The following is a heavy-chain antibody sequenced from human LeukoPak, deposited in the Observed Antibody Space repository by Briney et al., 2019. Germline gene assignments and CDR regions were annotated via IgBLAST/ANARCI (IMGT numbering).Heavy chain of an antibody. CDR2: ISYSGST. CDR1: GGSISSYY. CDR3: ARRGIAAATRFDP. J-gene: IGHJ5*02. D-gene: IGHD6-13*01. V-gene: IGHV4-59*12. Sequence: SETLSLTCTVSGGSISSYYWSWVRQPPGKGLEWIGYISYSGSTNYNPSLKSRVTISVDTSKNQFSLKLSSVTAADTAVYYCARRGIAAATRFDPWGQGTLVTVSS.